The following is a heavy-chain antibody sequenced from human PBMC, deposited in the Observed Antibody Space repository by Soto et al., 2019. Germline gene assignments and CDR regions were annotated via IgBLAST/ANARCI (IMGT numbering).Heavy chain of an antibody. D-gene: IGHD6-19*01. J-gene: IGHJ6*02. Sequence: EVQLVESGGGLVQPGGSLRLSCAASGFTFGSYWMHWVRQAPGKGLVWVSRINSDGSSTSYADSVKGRFTISRDNAKNTLYLQMNSLRAEDTAVYYCARDLIAVAGTGYYYYYGMDVWGQGTTVTVSS. V-gene: IGHV3-74*01. CDR1: GFTFGSYW. CDR2: INSDGSST. CDR3: ARDLIAVAGTGYYYYYGMDV.